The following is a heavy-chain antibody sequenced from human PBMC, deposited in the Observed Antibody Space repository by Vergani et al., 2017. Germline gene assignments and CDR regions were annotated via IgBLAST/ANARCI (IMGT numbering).Heavy chain of an antibody. V-gene: IGHV1-8*01. CDR3: ARSSCWSGYYSIAQYYYYYMDV. CDR2: MNPNSGNT. J-gene: IGHJ6*03. CDR1: GYTFTSYD. Sequence: QVQLVQSGAEVKKPGASVKVSCKASGYTFTSYDINWVRQATGQGLEWMGWMNPNSGNTGYAQKFQGRVTMTRNTSISTAYMELSSLRSEDTAVYYCARSSCWSGYYSIAQYYYYYMDVWGKGTTVTVSS. D-gene: IGHD3-3*01.